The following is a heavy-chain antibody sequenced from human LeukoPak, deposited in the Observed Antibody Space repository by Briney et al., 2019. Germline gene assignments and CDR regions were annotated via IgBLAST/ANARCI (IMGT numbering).Heavy chain of an antibody. D-gene: IGHD2-8*01. CDR2: INAGNGNT. Sequence: ASVKVSCKASGYTFTSYAMHWVRQAPGQRLEWMGWINAGNGNTKYSQKFQGRVTITTDESTSTAYMELSSLRSEDTAVYYCARASPYATNHYWGQGTLVTVSS. CDR1: GYTFTSYA. V-gene: IGHV1-3*01. CDR3: ARASPYATNHY. J-gene: IGHJ4*02.